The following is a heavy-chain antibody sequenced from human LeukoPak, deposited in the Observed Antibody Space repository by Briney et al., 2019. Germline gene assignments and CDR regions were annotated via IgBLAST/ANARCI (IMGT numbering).Heavy chain of an antibody. V-gene: IGHV4-34*01. Sequence: PSETLSLTCAVYGGSFSDYDWSWIRQAPGKGLEWIGEINQSGTTNCDPSLKSRVSMSIDTSKSQFSLNLRSVTAADTAVYYCARYVPVKTGPTRASFDYRGQGILVTVSS. CDR3: ARYVPVKTGPTRASFDY. CDR2: INQSGTT. CDR1: GGSFSDYD. J-gene: IGHJ4*02. D-gene: IGHD1-1*01.